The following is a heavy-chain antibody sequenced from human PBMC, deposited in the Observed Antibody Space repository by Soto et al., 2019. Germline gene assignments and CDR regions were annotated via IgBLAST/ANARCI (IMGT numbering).Heavy chain of an antibody. Sequence: LRLSCAASGFTYIAYTMHWVRQAPGKGLEWVSSISGTGAYIYYADSVKGRFTISRDNAKNSLFLQMNNLRAEDTAVYYCARDPARPKRYWFDPWGQGTLVTVSS. CDR2: ISGTGAYI. CDR3: ARDPARPKRYWFDP. CDR1: GFTYIAYT. J-gene: IGHJ5*02. V-gene: IGHV3-21*06. D-gene: IGHD1-20*01.